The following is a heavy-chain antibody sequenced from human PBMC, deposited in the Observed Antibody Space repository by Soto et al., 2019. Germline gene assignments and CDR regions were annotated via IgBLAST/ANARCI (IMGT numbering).Heavy chain of an antibody. D-gene: IGHD5-18*01. CDR3: AHRGYMYGNWDHGYFDY. V-gene: IGHV2-5*02. Sequence: QITLKESGPTRVRPTQTLALTCTFCGFSLTTSGVGVGWLRKTPGKALEWLAVIYWDDDKRYSSSLKSRLTITKDTSKNQVVLTMADMDPVDTGTYFCAHRGYMYGNWDHGYFDYWGQGTLVTVSS. CDR2: IYWDDDK. CDR1: GFSLTTSGVG. J-gene: IGHJ4*02.